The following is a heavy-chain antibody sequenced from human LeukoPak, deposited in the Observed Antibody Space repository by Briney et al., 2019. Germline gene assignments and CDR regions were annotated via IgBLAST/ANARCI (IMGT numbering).Heavy chain of an antibody. J-gene: IGHJ4*02. CDR1: GFTFSDYY. V-gene: IGHV3-11*06. CDR3: ARTSSVTPTPSFDS. CDR2: ISTSSTYT. Sequence: GGSLRLSCAASGFTFSDYYVTWIRQAPGKGLEWVSYISTSSTYTNYADSVKGRFTISRDNAKNSLYLQMNSLRAEDTAVYYCARTSSVTPTPSFDSWGQGTLVTVSS. D-gene: IGHD4-17*01.